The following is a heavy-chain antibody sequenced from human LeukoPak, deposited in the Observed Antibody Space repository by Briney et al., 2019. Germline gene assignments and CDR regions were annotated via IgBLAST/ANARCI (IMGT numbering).Heavy chain of an antibody. D-gene: IGHD2-2*01. CDR2: IIPILSIA. CDR1: GGTLSSYA. V-gene: IGHV1-69*04. CDR3: ARDPAAPWGYCSSTSCLALDY. Sequence: GASVKVSCKASGGTLSSYAISWVRQAPGQGLEWLGRIIPILSIANYAQKFQGRVTITADKSTSTAYMELSSLRSEDTAVYYCARDPAAPWGYCSSTSCLALDYWGQGTLVTVSS. J-gene: IGHJ4*02.